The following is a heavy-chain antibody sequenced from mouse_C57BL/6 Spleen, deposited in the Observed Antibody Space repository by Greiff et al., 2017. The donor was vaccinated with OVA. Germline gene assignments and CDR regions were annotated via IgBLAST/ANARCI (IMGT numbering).Heavy chain of an antibody. Sequence: LQESGPELVKPGASVKISCKASGYSFTDYNMNWVKQSNGKSLEWIGVINPNYGTTSYNQKFKGKATLTVDQSSSTAYMQLNSLTSEDSAVYDCARYYGSSFYYFDYWGQGTTLTVSS. CDR2: INPNYGTT. CDR1: GYSFTDYN. CDR3: ARYYGSSFYYFDY. V-gene: IGHV1-39*01. J-gene: IGHJ2*01. D-gene: IGHD1-1*01.